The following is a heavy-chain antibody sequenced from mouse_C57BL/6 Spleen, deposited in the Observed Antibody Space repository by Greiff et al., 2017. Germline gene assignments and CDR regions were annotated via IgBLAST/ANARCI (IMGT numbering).Heavy chain of an antibody. CDR2: IDPENGDT. D-gene: IGHD4-1*01. V-gene: IGHV14-4*01. CDR3: TTRGAGLDD. Sequence: VQLQQSGAELVRPGASVKLSCTASGFNIKDDYMHWVKQRPEQGLEWIGWIDPENGDTEYASKFQGKATITADTSSNTAYLQLSSLTSEDTAVYYCTTRGAGLDDWGQGTTLTVSS. J-gene: IGHJ2*01. CDR1: GFNIKDDY.